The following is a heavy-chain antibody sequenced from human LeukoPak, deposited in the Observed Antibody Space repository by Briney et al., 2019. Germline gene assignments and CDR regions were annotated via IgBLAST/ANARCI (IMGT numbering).Heavy chain of an antibody. CDR2: IIPILGTR. Sequence: SVKVSCKASGGTFSNYAISWVRQAPGQGLEWMGGIIPILGTRNYAQKFQDRVTITADESTAYMELSSLRSEDTAVYYCARDSVGDIMMHGIDIWGQGTMVTVSS. V-gene: IGHV1-69*01. CDR3: ARDSVGDIMMHGIDI. D-gene: IGHD3-16*01. CDR1: GGTFSNYA. J-gene: IGHJ3*02.